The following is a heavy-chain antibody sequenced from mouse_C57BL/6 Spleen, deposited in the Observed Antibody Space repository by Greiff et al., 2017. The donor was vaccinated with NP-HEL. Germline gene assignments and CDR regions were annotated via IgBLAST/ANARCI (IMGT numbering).Heavy chain of an antibody. CDR3: ARSGQLRLRDAMDY. Sequence: QLQQSGPELVKPGASVKLSCKASGYTFTSYAINWVKQRPGQGLEWIGWIYPRDGSTKYNEKFKGKATLTVDTSSSTAYMELHSLTSEDSAVYFCARSGQLRLRDAMDYWGQGTSVTVSS. CDR2: IYPRDGST. V-gene: IGHV1-85*01. D-gene: IGHD3-2*02. CDR1: GYTFTSYA. J-gene: IGHJ4*01.